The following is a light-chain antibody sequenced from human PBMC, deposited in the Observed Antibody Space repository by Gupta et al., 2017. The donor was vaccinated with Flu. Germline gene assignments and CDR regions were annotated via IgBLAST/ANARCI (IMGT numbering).Light chain of an antibody. J-gene: IGKJ1*01. CDR2: KAS. Sequence: PSTLSASVGDRVTITCRASQSISSWLAWYQQKPGKAPKLLIYKASSLESGVPSRFSGSGSGTEFTLTISSLQPDDFATYYCQQDNIRVWTFGQGTKVEIK. CDR3: QQDNIRVWT. CDR1: QSISSW. V-gene: IGKV1-5*03.